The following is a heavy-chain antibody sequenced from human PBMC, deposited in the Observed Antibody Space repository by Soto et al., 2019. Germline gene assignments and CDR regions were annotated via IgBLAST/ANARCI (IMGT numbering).Heavy chain of an antibody. D-gene: IGHD4-17*01. J-gene: IGHJ5*02. CDR2: INPNNGAT. V-gene: IGHV1-2*02. Sequence: ASVKFSFQDSVGTLSSYAISWVRHAPGQGLEWVGWINPNNGATNIARKFQGRVTMTRDTSISTAYMEVSRLRSDDTAVFYCERVLNSVTTGELDPWRQGTLVTVSS. CDR1: VGTLSSYA. CDR3: ERVLNSVTTGELDP.